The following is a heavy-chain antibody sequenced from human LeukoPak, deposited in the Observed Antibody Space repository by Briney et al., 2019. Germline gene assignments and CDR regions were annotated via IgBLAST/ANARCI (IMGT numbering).Heavy chain of an antibody. D-gene: IGHD6-19*01. J-gene: IGHJ4*02. CDR1: DGSIGSNY. CDR2: IYYTGAT. CDR3: AKYGNSGWVTDN. V-gene: IGHV4-59*08. Sequence: PSETLSLTCTVSDGSIGSNYWTWIRQPPGKGLEYIGYIYYTGATNYNPSLKSRVTISVDTSKNQFSLKMTSVTAADTAVYFCAKYGNSGWVTDNWGQGTLVTVSS.